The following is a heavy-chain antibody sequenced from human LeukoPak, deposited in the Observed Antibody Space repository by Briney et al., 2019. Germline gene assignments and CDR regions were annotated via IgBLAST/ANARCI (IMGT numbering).Heavy chain of an antibody. V-gene: IGHV3-48*03. CDR2: ISSSGSTI. J-gene: IGHJ3*02. Sequence: GGSLRLSCAASGFTFSSYEMNWVRQAPGKGLEWVSYISSSGSTIYYADSVKGRFTISRDNAKNSLYLQMNSLRAEDTAVYYCARVYYDILTGWHDAFDIWGQGTMVTVSS. D-gene: IGHD3-9*01. CDR1: GFTFSSYE. CDR3: ARVYYDILTGWHDAFDI.